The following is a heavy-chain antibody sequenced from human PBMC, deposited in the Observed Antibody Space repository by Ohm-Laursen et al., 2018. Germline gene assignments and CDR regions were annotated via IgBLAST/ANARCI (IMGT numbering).Heavy chain of an antibody. D-gene: IGHD2-21*02. CDR1: GGSIGTYY. CDR3: ARHRPYCGGDCYSFDY. J-gene: IGHJ4*02. V-gene: IGHV4-59*08. Sequence: TLSLTCAVSGGSIGTYYWSWIRQPPGKGLEWIGYLHNSGSTKYNPSLKSRVTTSVDTSKNQFSLKLSSVTAADTAVYHCARHRPYCGGDCYSFDYWGQGTLVTVSS. CDR2: LHNSGST.